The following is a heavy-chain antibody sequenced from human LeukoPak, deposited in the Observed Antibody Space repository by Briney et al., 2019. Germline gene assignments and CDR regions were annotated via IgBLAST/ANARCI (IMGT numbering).Heavy chain of an antibody. CDR1: GYTFTNYD. D-gene: IGHD1-7*01. V-gene: IGHV1-8*02. Sequence: ASVKVSCKASGYTFTNYDINWVRQATGQGLEWMGWMNPNSGNTGYAQKFQGRVTMTRNTSISTAYMELSSLRSEDTAVYYCARGPAYNWNYGPYYYYYMDVWGKGTTVTVSS. J-gene: IGHJ6*03. CDR3: ARGPAYNWNYGPYYYYYMDV. CDR2: MNPNSGNT.